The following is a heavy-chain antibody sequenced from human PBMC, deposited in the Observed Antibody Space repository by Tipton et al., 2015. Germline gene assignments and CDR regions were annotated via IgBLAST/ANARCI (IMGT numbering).Heavy chain of an antibody. Sequence: TLSLTCAVYGGALSDSYWSWIRQTPGKGLEWIGKMHHTGRTILNPSLGSRVTMSMDTSTNQFSMKLISVTATDTAVYYCSSGNDYTWNDWGQGSLVTVSS. V-gene: IGHV4-34*01. CDR1: GGALSDSY. CDR3: SSGNDYTWND. CDR2: MHHTGRT. J-gene: IGHJ4*02. D-gene: IGHD3-10*01.